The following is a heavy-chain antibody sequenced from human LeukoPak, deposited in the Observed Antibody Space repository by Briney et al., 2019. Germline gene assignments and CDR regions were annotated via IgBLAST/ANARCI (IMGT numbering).Heavy chain of an antibody. CDR2: ISNDGGKK. J-gene: IGHJ3*02. V-gene: IGHV3-30*04. D-gene: IGHD2-21*01. Sequence: PGRSLRLSCAASGFTFSSYAMHWVRQAPGKGLEWVAVISNDGGKKQYADSVKGRFTISRDNSKNTLYLQMNSLRAEDTDVYYCARDLAYCGGECYSGDAFDIWGQGTMVTVSS. CDR3: ARDLAYCGGECYSGDAFDI. CDR1: GFTFSSYA.